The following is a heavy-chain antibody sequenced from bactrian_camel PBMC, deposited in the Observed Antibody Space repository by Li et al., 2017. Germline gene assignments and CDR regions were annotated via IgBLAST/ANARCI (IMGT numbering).Heavy chain of an antibody. J-gene: IGHJ4*01. Sequence: HVQLVESGGGSVQAGGSLRLSCAASGYTYSINCMGWFRQAPGKEREGVAVIYTGGGSTYYADSVKGRFTISQDNAKNTVYLQMNNLKPEDAAMYYCAVGSPRSGYRPPGQGTQVTVS. D-gene: IGHD2*01. CDR1: GYTYSINC. CDR2: IYTGGGST. V-gene: IGHV3S54*01.